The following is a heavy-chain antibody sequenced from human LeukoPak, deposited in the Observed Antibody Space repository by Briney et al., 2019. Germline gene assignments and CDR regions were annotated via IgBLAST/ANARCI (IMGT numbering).Heavy chain of an antibody. D-gene: IGHD3-10*01. Sequence: GGSLRLSCTASGFIFSSHWMSWVRQAPGKGLEWVANMKEDGSEKYYVDSVKGRFTISRDNAKNSVYLQMNNLRAEGTAVYYCARDSSVRGVIITSALVYWGQGTLVTVSS. CDR1: GFIFSSHW. J-gene: IGHJ4*02. V-gene: IGHV3-7*01. CDR3: ARDSSVRGVIITSALVY. CDR2: MKEDGSEK.